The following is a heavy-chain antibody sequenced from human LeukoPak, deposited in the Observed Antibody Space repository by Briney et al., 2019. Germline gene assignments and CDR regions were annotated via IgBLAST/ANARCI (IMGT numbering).Heavy chain of an antibody. CDR1: GFTFSSYW. J-gene: IGHJ3*02. Sequence: GGSLRLSCAASGFTFSSYWMSWVRQAPGKGLEWVANIKQDGSEKYYVDSVKGRFTISRDNAKNSLYLQMSSLRAEDTAVYYCARDREAVAGTPDIWGQGTMVTVSS. CDR2: IKQDGSEK. V-gene: IGHV3-7*01. CDR3: ARDREAVAGTPDI. D-gene: IGHD6-19*01.